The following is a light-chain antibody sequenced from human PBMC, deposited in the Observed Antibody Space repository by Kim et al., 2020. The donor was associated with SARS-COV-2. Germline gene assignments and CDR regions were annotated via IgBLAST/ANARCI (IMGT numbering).Light chain of an antibody. CDR3: METLQTPG. CDR2: LGS. Sequence: DIVMTQSPLSLPVTPGEPASISCRSSQSLLHSNGYNYLDWYLQKPGQSPQLLIYLGSNRASGVPDRFSGSGSGTDFTLKISRVEAEDVGVYYCMETLQTPGFGQGNKLEI. J-gene: IGKJ2*03. CDR1: QSLLHSNGYNY. V-gene: IGKV2-28*01.